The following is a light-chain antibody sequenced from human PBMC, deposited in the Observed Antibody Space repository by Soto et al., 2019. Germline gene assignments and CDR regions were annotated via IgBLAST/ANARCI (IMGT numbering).Light chain of an antibody. CDR2: DAS. CDR3: QQRSNWPST. CDR1: QSVSSY. Sequence: EIVWTQSPATLSLSPGERATLSCRASQSVSSYLAWYQQKPGQAPRLLIYDASNRATGIPARFTGSGSGTDFTLTISSLEPEDFAVYYCQQRSNWPSTFGQGTKVEIK. V-gene: IGKV3-11*01. J-gene: IGKJ1*01.